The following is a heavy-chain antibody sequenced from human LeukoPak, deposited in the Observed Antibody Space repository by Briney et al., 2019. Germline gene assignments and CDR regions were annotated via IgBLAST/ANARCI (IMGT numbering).Heavy chain of an antibody. V-gene: IGHV1-69*04. D-gene: IGHD3-22*01. CDR2: IIPILGIT. CDR1: GGTFSSYA. CDR3: ARQGHYYDSSGYYRGGNWFDP. Sequence: SVKVSCKASGGTFSSYAISWVRQAPGQGLEWMGRIIPILGITNYAQKFQGRVTITADKSTSTAYMELSSLRSEDTAVYYCARQGHYYDSSGYYRGGNWFDPWGQGTLVTVSS. J-gene: IGHJ5*02.